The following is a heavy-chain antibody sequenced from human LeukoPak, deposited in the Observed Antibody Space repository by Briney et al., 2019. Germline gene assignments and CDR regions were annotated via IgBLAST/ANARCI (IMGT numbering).Heavy chain of an antibody. J-gene: IGHJ4*02. CDR1: GFTFSSYA. D-gene: IGHD2-15*01. V-gene: IGHV3-23*01. CDR2: ISGSGGST. Sequence: GGSLRLSCAASGFTFSSYAMSWVRQAPGKGLEWVSAISGSGGSTYYADSVKGRFTISRDNSKNTLYLQMNSLRAEDTAVYYCAKVNLSFVVVVAATFDYWGQGTLVTVSS. CDR3: AKVNLSFVVVVAATFDY.